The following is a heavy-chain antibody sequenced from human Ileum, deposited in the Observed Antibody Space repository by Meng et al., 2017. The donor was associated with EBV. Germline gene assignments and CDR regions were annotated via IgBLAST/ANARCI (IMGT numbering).Heavy chain of an antibody. J-gene: IGHJ4*02. CDR3: ARADKVRFDY. Sequence: QVELQDAGPRLGKRPGTLSLTCAVSGGSMSSTNWCSWVRQPPGKGLEWIGEIYHSGSNNYNPSLKSRVSISVDKSKNQFSLKLSSVTAADTAVYYCARADKVRFDYWGQGTLVTVSS. CDR1: GGSMSSTNW. V-gene: IGHV4-4*03. CDR2: IYHSGSN.